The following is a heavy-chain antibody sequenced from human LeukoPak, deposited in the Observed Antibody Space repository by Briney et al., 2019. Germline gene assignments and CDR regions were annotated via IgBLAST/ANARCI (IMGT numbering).Heavy chain of an antibody. D-gene: IGHD3-22*01. Sequence: SETLSLTCTVSGGSISSSYSYWGWIRQPPGKGLEWIGNIYYSGSTYYNPSLKSRVTISVDTSKNQFSLKLSSVTAADTAIYYCARTYSSGQGAYYWGQGTLVTVSS. J-gene: IGHJ4*02. CDR2: IYYSGST. CDR3: ARTYSSGQGAYY. V-gene: IGHV4-39*07. CDR1: GGSISSSYSY.